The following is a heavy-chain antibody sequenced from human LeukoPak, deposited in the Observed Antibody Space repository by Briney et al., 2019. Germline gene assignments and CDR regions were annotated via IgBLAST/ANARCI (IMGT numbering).Heavy chain of an antibody. Sequence: PPGGSLRLSCAASGFTFSSYEMNWVRQAPGKGLEWVSYISSSGSTIYYADSVKGRFTISRDNAKNSLYLQMNSLRAEDTAVYYCARGGRYYYGSGSTGMDYWGQGTLVTVSS. J-gene: IGHJ4*02. CDR1: GFTFSSYE. V-gene: IGHV3-48*03. CDR3: ARGGRYYYGSGSTGMDY. D-gene: IGHD3-10*01. CDR2: ISSSGSTI.